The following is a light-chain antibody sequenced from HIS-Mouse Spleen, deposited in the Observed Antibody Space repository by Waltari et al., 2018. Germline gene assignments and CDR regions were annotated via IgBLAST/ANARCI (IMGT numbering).Light chain of an antibody. Sequence: DIQMTQSPSTLSASVGDRVTITCRASQSISSWLAWYQQKPGKAPKLLIYKASSLESVVPSRFSGSGSGTEFTLTISSLQPDDFATYYCQQYNRWTFGQGTKVEIK. CDR3: QQYNRWT. CDR2: KAS. V-gene: IGKV1-5*03. CDR1: QSISSW. J-gene: IGKJ1*01.